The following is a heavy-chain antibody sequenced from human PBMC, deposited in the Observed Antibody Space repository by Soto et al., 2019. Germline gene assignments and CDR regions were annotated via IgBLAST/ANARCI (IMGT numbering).Heavy chain of an antibody. V-gene: IGHV1-46*01. CDR3: ARSLLQGDF. J-gene: IGHJ4*02. CDR2: INPNGGST. D-gene: IGHD2-21*01. Sequence: QVQLVQSGAEVMKPGASVKISCKASGYTFIHYYIHWVRQAPGQGLEWMAIINPNGGSTNYAQKFQGRVTVTSDTSTTTVSMELNSLESDDTAVYVCARSLLQGDFWGQGTLVTVSS. CDR1: GYTFIHYY.